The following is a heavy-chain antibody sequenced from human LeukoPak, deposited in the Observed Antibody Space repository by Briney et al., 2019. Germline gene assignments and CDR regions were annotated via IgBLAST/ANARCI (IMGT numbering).Heavy chain of an antibody. CDR3: AKIPYGDYVLDYYYYMDV. J-gene: IGHJ6*03. CDR2: ISYDGSNK. D-gene: IGHD4-17*01. CDR1: GFTFSSYA. V-gene: IGHV3-30*04. Sequence: GGSLRLSCAASGFTFSSYAMHWVRQAPGKGLEWVAVISYDGSNKYYADSVKGRFTISRDNSKNTLYLQMNSLRAEDTAVYYCAKIPYGDYVLDYYYYMDVWGKGTTVTISS.